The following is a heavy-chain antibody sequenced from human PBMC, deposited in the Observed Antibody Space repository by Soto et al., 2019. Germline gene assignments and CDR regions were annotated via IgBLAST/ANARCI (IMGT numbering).Heavy chain of an antibody. V-gene: IGHV3-74*01. CDR3: AREGYCSGGSCYSGDYYYYYGMDV. Sequence: EVQLVESGGGLVQPGGSLRLSCAASGFTFSSYWMHWVRQAPGKGLVWVSRINSDGSSTSYADSVKGRFTISRDNAKNTLYLQMNSLRDEDTAVYYCAREGYCSGGSCYSGDYYYYYGMDVWGQGTTVTVSS. CDR1: GFTFSSYW. CDR2: INSDGSST. D-gene: IGHD2-15*01. J-gene: IGHJ6*02.